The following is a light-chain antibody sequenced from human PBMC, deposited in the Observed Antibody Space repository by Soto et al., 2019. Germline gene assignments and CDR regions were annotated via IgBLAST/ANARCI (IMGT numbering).Light chain of an antibody. CDR1: QGVGSL. CDR2: DAS. CDR3: QQYGNSPIT. J-gene: IGKJ5*01. Sequence: TQSTSYVSASVGDTVTITCRANQGVGSLLAWYQQKPGQSPRLLIYDASNRATGIPDRFSGSGSGTDFTLIINRLEPEDFAVFYCQQYGNSPITFGQGTRLEIK. V-gene: IGKV3-20*01.